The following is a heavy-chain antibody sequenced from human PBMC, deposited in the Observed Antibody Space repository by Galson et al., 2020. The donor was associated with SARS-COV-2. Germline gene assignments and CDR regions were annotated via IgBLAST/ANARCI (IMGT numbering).Heavy chain of an antibody. J-gene: IGHJ6*02. D-gene: IGHD5-18*01. V-gene: IGHV3-21*01. CDR1: GFTFSTYS. Sequence: GESLKISCAASGFTFSTYSMNWVRLAPGKGLEWVSSISTSSSYTYYADSVKGRFSISRDNPRNSLYLQMNSLRAEDTAVYYCARDEGIRGYNYGRLYYGMDVWGQGTTVTVSS. CDR2: ISTSSSYT. CDR3: ARDEGIRGYNYGRLYYGMDV.